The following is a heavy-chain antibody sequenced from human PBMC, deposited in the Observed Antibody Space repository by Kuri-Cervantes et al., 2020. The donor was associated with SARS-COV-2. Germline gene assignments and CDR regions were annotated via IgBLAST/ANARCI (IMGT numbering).Heavy chain of an antibody. CDR3: ARGSIAVPTGNYFDY. CDR1: GFTFSSYS. CDR2: ISSSSSYI. J-gene: IGHJ4*02. D-gene: IGHD6-19*01. V-gene: IGHV3-21*01. Sequence: GGSLRLSCAASGFTFSSYSMNWVRQAPGKGLEWVSSISSSSSYIYYADSVKGRFTISRDNAKNSLYLQMNSLRDEDTAVYYCARGSIAVPTGNYFDYWGQGTLVTVSS.